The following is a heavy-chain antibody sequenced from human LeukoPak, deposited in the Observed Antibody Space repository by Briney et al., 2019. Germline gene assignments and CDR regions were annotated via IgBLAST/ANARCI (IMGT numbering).Heavy chain of an antibody. CDR1: GDSISINYN. D-gene: IGHD6-19*01. Sequence: SETLSLTCTVSGDSISINYNWGWIRQPPGKGLEWLGSIFYSGATYYSPSLKSRVTISVDTSKNQFSLKLSSMTAADTAVYYCVRHRQWLLFPDYWGQGTLVTVSS. CDR3: VRHRQWLLFPDY. CDR2: IFYSGAT. J-gene: IGHJ4*02. V-gene: IGHV4-39*01.